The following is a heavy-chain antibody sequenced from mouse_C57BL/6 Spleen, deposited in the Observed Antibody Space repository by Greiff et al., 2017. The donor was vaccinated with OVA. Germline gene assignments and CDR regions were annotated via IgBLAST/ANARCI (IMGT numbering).Heavy chain of an antibody. V-gene: IGHV1-53*01. CDR1: GYTFTSYW. D-gene: IGHD2-4*01. CDR2: INPSNGGT. CDR3: ARSGDYDLYAMDY. J-gene: IGHJ4*01. Sequence: QVHLKQPGPELVKPGASVKLSCKASGYTFTSYWMHWVKQRPGQGLEWIGNINPSNGGTNYNEKFKSKATLTVDKSSSTAYMQLSSLTSEDSAVYYCARSGDYDLYAMDYWGQGTSVTVSS.